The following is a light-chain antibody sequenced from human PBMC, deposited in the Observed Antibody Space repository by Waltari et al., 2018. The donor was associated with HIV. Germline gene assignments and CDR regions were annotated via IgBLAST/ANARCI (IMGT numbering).Light chain of an antibody. J-gene: IGLJ1*01. CDR1: SSNIGNNS. Sequence: QSVLTQPPSASGTPGPRVTISCSGSSSNIGNNSVDWYQQLPRTAPKLLIYSNNQRPSGVPDRFSGSKSDTSASLAISGLQSEDEADYYCAAWDDRLNGYVFGSGTKVTVL. V-gene: IGLV1-44*01. CDR2: SNN. CDR3: AAWDDRLNGYV.